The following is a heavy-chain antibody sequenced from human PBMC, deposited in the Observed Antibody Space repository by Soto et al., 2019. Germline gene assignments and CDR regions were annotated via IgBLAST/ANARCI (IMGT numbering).Heavy chain of an antibody. D-gene: IGHD3-10*01. CDR2: ISYDGSNK. J-gene: IGHJ6*02. Sequence: QVQLVESGGGVVQPGRSLRLSCAASGFTFSSYAMHWVRQAPGKGLEWVAVISYDGSNKYYADSVKGRFPISRDNSKNTLYLQMNSLRAEDTAVYYCARDRGSGSYFGGTYGMDVWGQGTTVTVSS. V-gene: IGHV3-30-3*01. CDR3: ARDRGSGSYFGGTYGMDV. CDR1: GFTFSSYA.